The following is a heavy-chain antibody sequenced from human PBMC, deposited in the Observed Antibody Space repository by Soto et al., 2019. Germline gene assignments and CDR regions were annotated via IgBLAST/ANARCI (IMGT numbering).Heavy chain of an antibody. CDR1: GVSVTNAW. CDR3: ATWLSTGF. Sequence: EVQLVQSTGGLVKPGESLRLSCAASGVSVTNAWMNWVRQAPGKGLEWVDLIKSKTAGGTTHYAATVKGRFTISRDDSKNMLYLQMNSLKIEDTAVYYCATWLSTGFWGQGSLVTVSS. CDR2: IKSKTAGGTT. V-gene: IGHV3-15*01. J-gene: IGHJ4*02. D-gene: IGHD4-17*01.